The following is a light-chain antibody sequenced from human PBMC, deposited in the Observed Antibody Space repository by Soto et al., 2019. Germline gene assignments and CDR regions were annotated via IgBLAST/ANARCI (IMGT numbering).Light chain of an antibody. Sequence: EIVLTQSPAILSLSPGERATLSCRASQSLSSFLAWYQQKPGQAPRLLIYDASNRATGIPARFSGSGSGTDFTLTISSLEPEDFAVYFCQQRSNWPRTFGQGTKVDIK. V-gene: IGKV3-11*01. J-gene: IGKJ2*01. CDR3: QQRSNWPRT. CDR1: QSLSSF. CDR2: DAS.